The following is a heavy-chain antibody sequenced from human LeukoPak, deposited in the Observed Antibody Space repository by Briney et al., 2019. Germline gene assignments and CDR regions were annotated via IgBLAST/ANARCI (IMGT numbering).Heavy chain of an antibody. J-gene: IGHJ4*02. V-gene: IGHV1-69*13. D-gene: IGHD6-13*01. CDR3: ARSSSWEAKNFDY. Sequence: SVKVSCKASGGTFSSYAISWVRQAPGQGLEWMGGIIPIFGTANYAQKFQGRVTITADESTSTAYMELSSLRSEDTAVHYCARSSSWEAKNFDYWGQGTLVTVSS. CDR1: GGTFSSYA. CDR2: IIPIFGTA.